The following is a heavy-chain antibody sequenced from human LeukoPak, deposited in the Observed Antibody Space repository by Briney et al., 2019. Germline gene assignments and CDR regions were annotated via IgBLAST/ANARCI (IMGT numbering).Heavy chain of an antibody. Sequence: GGSLRLSCAASGFGVSSNYMSWVRQAPGKGLEWVSVLYASGITKYADSVKGRFTISRDTSDNTLNLQMNGLGAEDSAVYYCAAKGNGYTGIYVFAHWDQGTLVTVSA. D-gene: IGHD1-26*01. J-gene: IGHJ4*02. CDR1: GFGVSSNY. V-gene: IGHV3-66*01. CDR3: AAKGNGYTGIYVFAH. CDR2: LYASGIT.